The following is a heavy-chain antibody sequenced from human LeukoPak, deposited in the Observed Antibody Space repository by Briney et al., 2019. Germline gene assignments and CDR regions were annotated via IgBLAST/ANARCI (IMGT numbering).Heavy chain of an antibody. J-gene: IGHJ4*02. CDR2: ISGSGGST. CDR3: AKTRARTTVVTPVDY. V-gene: IGHV3-23*01. Sequence: TGGSLRLSCAASGFTFSSYAMSWVRQAPGKGLEWVSAISGSGGSTYYADSVKGRFTISRDNSKNTLYLQMNSLRAEDTAVYYCAKTRARTTVVTPVDYWGQGTLVTVSS. D-gene: IGHD4-23*01. CDR1: GFTFSSYA.